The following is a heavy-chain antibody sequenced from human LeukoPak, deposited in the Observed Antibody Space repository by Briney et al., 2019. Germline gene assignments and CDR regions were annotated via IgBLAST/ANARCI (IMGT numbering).Heavy chain of an antibody. D-gene: IGHD3-10*01. CDR2: ISYDGSNK. CDR1: GFTFSSYA. Sequence: GGSLRLSCAASGFTFSSYAMHWVRQAPGKGLAWVAVISYDGSNKYYADSVKGRFTISRDNSKNTLYLQMNSLRAEDTAVYYCARDFPPVYYYGSGSFVGGQGTLVTVSS. V-gene: IGHV3-30-3*01. J-gene: IGHJ4*02. CDR3: ARDFPPVYYYGSGSFV.